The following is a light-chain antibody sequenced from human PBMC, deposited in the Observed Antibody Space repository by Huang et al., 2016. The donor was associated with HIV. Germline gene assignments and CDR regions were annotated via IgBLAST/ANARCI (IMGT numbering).Light chain of an antibody. J-gene: IGKJ4*01. Sequence: EIVLTQSPATLSLSPGDRATLSCRASQSVSSYLAWYQQKPGQAPRLLIYDASKRATGVPARFSGSGSGTDFTLTISSLESEDFAVYYCQERSNWPPVFGGGTKVEIK. V-gene: IGKV3-11*01. CDR2: DAS. CDR3: QERSNWPPV. CDR1: QSVSSY.